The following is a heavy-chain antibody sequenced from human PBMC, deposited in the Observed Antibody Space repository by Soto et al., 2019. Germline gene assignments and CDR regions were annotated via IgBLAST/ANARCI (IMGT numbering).Heavy chain of an antibody. Sequence: ASVKVSCKASGYTFTSYGMRWVRQAPGQGLEWMGWISAYNGNTNYAQKLQGRVTMTTDTSTSTAYMELRSLRSDDTAVYYCARVKGSGYHNWFDPWGQGTLVTVSS. CDR2: ISAYNGNT. D-gene: IGHD3-22*01. J-gene: IGHJ5*02. CDR3: ARVKGSGYHNWFDP. V-gene: IGHV1-18*01. CDR1: GYTFTSYG.